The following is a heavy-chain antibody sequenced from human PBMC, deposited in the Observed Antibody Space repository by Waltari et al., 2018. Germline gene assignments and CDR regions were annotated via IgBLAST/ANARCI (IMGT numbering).Heavy chain of an antibody. Sequence: QVQLVQSGSELKKPGASVKVSCKASGYTFTSYDMNWVRSAPEQGLEWIGWINTNTGNPTYAQGFTGRFVFSWDTSVSTAYLQISSLKAEDTAVYYCARDGSTYYYYYYGMDVWGQGTTVTVSS. CDR3: ARDGSTYYYYYYGMDV. V-gene: IGHV7-4-1*02. CDR2: INTNTGNP. J-gene: IGHJ6*02. CDR1: GYTFTSYD.